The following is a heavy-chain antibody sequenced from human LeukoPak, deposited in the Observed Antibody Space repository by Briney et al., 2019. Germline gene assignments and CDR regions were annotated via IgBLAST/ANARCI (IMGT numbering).Heavy chain of an antibody. V-gene: IGHV3-23*01. D-gene: IGHD6-6*01. J-gene: IGHJ6*03. CDR1: GFTFSSYA. CDR2: ISGSGGST. Sequence: QSGGSLRLSCAASGFTFSSYAMSWVRQAPGKGLEWVSAISGSGGSTYYADSVKGRFTISRDNSKNTLYLQMNSLRAEDTAVYYCAREVGGVGSSSFIPYYYYYMDVWGKGTTVTVSS. CDR3: AREVGGVGSSSFIPYYYYYMDV.